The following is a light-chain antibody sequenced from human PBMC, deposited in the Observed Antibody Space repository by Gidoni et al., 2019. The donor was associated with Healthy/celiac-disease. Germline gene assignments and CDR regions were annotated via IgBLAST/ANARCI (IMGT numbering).Light chain of an antibody. J-gene: IGKJ5*01. V-gene: IGKV3-20*01. Sequence: EIVLTQSPGTLSLSPGERATLSCRASESVSSSYLAWYQQKPGQAPRLLIYGASSRATGIPDRVSGSGSGTDFTLTISRLEPEDFAVYYCQQYGSSLRITFXXXTRLEIK. CDR3: QQYGSSLRIT. CDR1: ESVSSSY. CDR2: GAS.